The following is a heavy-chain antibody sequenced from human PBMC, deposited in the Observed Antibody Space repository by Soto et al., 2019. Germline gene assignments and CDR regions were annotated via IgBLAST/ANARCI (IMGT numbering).Heavy chain of an antibody. CDR2: INPLPTSGST. V-gene: IGHV1-46*01. D-gene: IGHD6-13*01. J-gene: IGHJ4*02. Sequence: ASVKVSCKASGYIFTNYYIHWVRQAPGQGLEWMAIINPLPTSGSTNYAQKFQGRVTVTRDTSASTVYLELSSLRSDDTAVYYCARDLEAAAYSGQGTLVTVSS. CDR1: GYIFTNYY. CDR3: ARDLEAAAY.